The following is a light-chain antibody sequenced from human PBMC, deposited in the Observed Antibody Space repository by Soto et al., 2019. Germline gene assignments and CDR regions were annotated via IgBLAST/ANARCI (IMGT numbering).Light chain of an antibody. CDR2: KAF. CDR3: QHYNSYSEA. V-gene: IGKV1-5*03. Sequence: DIQMTQSASSLSASVGDRVTITCRASQSISRYLNWYQQKPGKAPKLLIYKAFTLKSGVPSRFSGSGSGTEFTLTISSLQPDDFATYYCQHYNSYSEAFGQGTKVDI. J-gene: IGKJ1*01. CDR1: QSISRY.